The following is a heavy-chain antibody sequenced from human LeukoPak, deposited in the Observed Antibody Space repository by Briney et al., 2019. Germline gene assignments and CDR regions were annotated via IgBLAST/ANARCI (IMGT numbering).Heavy chain of an antibody. CDR2: IYSGGST. CDR1: GVTVSSNY. V-gene: IGHV3-53*01. CDR3: ARKAGTKLDY. Sequence: GGSLRLSCAASGVTVSSNYMSWVRQAPGKGLEWVSVIYSGGSTYYADSVKGRFTISRDNSKNTLYLQMNSLRAEDTAVYYCARKAGTKLDYWGQGTLVTVSS. D-gene: IGHD1-7*01. J-gene: IGHJ4*02.